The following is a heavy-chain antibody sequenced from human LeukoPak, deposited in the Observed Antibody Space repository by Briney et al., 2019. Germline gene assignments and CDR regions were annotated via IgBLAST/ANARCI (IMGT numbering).Heavy chain of an antibody. CDR2: IYSGGST. J-gene: IGHJ4*02. D-gene: IGHD6-19*01. CDR1: GFTVSSNY. CDR3: AREGGSGWYALDY. Sequence: GGSLRLSCAASGFTVSSNYMSWVRQAPGKGLEWVSVIYSGGSTYYADSVKGRFTISRDNSKNTLHLQMNSLRAEDTAVYYCAREGGSGWYALDYWGQGTLVTVSS. V-gene: IGHV3-66*01.